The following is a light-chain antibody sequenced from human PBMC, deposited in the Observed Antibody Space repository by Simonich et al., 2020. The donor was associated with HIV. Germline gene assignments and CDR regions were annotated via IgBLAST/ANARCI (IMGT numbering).Light chain of an antibody. CDR2: WAS. CDR3: QQYYSTPLT. CDR1: QSVLYSSNNKNY. Sequence: DIVMTQSPDSLAVSLGERATINCKSSQSVLYSSNNKNYLAWYPQKPGQPPKLLMYWASTRESGVPDRFSGSGSGTDFTLTISSLQAEDVAVYYCQQYYSTPLTFGPGTKVEIK. V-gene: IGKV4-1*01. J-gene: IGKJ3*01.